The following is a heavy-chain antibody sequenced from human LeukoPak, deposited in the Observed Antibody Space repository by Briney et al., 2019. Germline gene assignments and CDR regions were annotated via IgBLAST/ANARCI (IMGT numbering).Heavy chain of an antibody. J-gene: IGHJ2*01. CDR1: GFTFSSYS. D-gene: IGHD1-26*01. V-gene: IGHV3-21*01. Sequence: GGSLRLSCVASGFTFSSYSLNWVRQTPGKGLEWVSSISSTGSYIYYAESVEGRFTISRDNSRSSLYLQMDSLRAEDTSIYYCARGFALGQSGTNWFFDLWGRGTFVTVSS. CDR3: ARGFALGQSGTNWFFDL. CDR2: ISSTGSYI.